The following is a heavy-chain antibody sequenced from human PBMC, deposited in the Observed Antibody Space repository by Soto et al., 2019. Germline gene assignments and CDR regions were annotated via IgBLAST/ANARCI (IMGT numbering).Heavy chain of an antibody. D-gene: IGHD2-8*02. CDR3: ARDKITGLFDY. J-gene: IGHJ4*02. CDR1: GGSISSYY. V-gene: IGHV4-59*12. Sequence: SETLSLTCTVSGGSISSYYWSWIRQPPGKGLEWIGYIYHSGSTNYNPSLKSRITISVDTSKNQFSLKLTSVTAADTAVYYCARDKITGLFDYWGQGTLVTVSS. CDR2: IYHSGST.